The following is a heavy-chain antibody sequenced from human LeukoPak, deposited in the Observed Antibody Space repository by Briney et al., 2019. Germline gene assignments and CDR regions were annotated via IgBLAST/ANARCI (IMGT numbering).Heavy chain of an antibody. CDR1: GYTFTSYD. V-gene: IGHV1-8*03. J-gene: IGHJ4*02. Sequence: ASVKVSCKASGYTFTSYDINWVRQATGQGLEWMGWMNPNSGNTGYAQKFQGRVTITRNTSISTAYMELSSLRSEDTAVYYCARGRWDPGDCDYWGQGTLVTVSS. D-gene: IGHD2-21*01. CDR2: MNPNSGNT. CDR3: ARGRWDPGDCDY.